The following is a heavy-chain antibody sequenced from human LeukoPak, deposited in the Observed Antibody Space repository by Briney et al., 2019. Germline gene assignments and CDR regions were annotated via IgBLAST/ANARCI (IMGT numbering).Heavy chain of an antibody. CDR2: ITNSGSYI. D-gene: IGHD2-21*02. V-gene: IGHV3-21*01. Sequence: GGSLRLSCAASGFTFSSYSMNWVRQAPGKGLEWVSSITNSGSYIYYADSVKGRFTISRDNAKNSLYLQMNSLRAEDTAVYYCARDSAYCGGDYSSSDAFDIWGQGTMVTVSS. CDR1: GFTFSSYS. CDR3: ARDSAYCGGDYSSSDAFDI. J-gene: IGHJ3*02.